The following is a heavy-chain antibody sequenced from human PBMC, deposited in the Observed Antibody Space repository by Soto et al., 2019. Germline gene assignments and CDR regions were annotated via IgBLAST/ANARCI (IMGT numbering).Heavy chain of an antibody. CDR2: IYHSGST. V-gene: IGHV4-30-2*01. J-gene: IGHJ6*02. D-gene: IGHD2-15*01. Sequence: PSETLSLTCAVSGGSISSGGYSWSWIRQPPGKGLEWIGYIYHSGSTYYNPSLKSRVTISVDRSKNQFSLKLSSVTAADTAVYYCARAGSSSVSRYYYYGMDVWGRGTTVTVSS. CDR3: ARAGSSSVSRYYYYGMDV. CDR1: GGSISSGGYS.